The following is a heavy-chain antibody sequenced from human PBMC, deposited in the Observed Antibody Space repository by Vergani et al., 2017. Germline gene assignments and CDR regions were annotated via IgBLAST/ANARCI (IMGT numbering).Heavy chain of an antibody. CDR3: ARASHCINCYSEGPNGPGYYYMDV. D-gene: IGHD2-21*01. J-gene: IGHJ6*03. CDR1: GASVSRGTYY. Sequence: QVQLQELGPGLLKPSQTLSLTCTVSGASVSRGTYYWTWIRQPAGKKLEWIVRMYTSGHTIYNPSLESRVTMSVDTSKNQFSLQLSSVTAADTAVYYCARASHCINCYSEGPNGPGYYYMDVWGKGTTVTVSS. V-gene: IGHV4-61*02. CDR2: MYTSGHT.